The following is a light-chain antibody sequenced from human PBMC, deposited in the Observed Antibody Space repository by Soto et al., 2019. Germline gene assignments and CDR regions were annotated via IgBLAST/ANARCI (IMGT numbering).Light chain of an antibody. V-gene: IGKV2-30*02. Sequence: DVVMTQSPLSLPVTLGQPASISRRSSESLVHSDGNTYLNWIHQRPGQSPRRLLYQVSNRDPGVPDRFSGSGSGTDFTLKISRVEAEDVGIYYCMQGTHWPPYTFGQGTKLEFK. CDR1: ESLVHSDGNTY. J-gene: IGKJ2*01. CDR3: MQGTHWPPYT. CDR2: QVS.